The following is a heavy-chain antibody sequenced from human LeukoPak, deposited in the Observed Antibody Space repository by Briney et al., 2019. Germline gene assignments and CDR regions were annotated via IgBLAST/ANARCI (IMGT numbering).Heavy chain of an antibody. Sequence: ASVKVSCKASGGTFSSYAISWVRQAPGQGLERMGGIIPIFGTANYAQKFQGRVTITTDESTSTAYMELSSLRSEDTAVYYCARGLGANSYWGQGTLVTVSS. D-gene: IGHD1-26*01. CDR1: GGTFSSYA. CDR3: ARGLGANSY. V-gene: IGHV1-69*05. CDR2: IIPIFGTA. J-gene: IGHJ4*02.